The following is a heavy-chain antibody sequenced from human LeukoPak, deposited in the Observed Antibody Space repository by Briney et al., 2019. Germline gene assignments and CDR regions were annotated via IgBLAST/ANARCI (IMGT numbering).Heavy chain of an antibody. CDR1: GGSISSSSYY. V-gene: IGHV4-39*01. CDR3: ARPYSSGWYGGVLHPFDP. CDR2: IYYSGST. Sequence: SETLSLTCTVSGGSISSSSYYWGWIRQPPGKGLEWIGSIYYSGSTHYNPSLKSRVTISVDTSKNQFSLKLSSVTAADTAVYYCARPYSSGWYGGVLHPFDPWGQGTLVTVSS. D-gene: IGHD6-19*01. J-gene: IGHJ5*02.